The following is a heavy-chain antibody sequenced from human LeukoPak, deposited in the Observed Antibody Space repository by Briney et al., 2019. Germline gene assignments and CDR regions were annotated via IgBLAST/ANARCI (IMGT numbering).Heavy chain of an antibody. J-gene: IGHJ5*02. V-gene: IGHV1-58*01. Sequence: ASVKVSCKASGFTFTSSAVQWVRQARGQRLEWIGWIVVGSGNTNYAQKFQERVTITRDMSTSTAYMELSSLRSEDTAVYYCAADPPRFLEWLLPGGDWFDPWGQGTPVTVSS. CDR3: AADPPRFLEWLLPGGDWFDP. D-gene: IGHD3-3*01. CDR2: IVVGSGNT. CDR1: GFTFTSSA.